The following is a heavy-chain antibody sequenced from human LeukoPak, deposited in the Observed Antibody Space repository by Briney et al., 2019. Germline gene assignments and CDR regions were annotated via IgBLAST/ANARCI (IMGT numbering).Heavy chain of an antibody. D-gene: IGHD2-21*01. CDR3: ARHGSDDSFDY. CDR2: ISYSGST. CDR1: GGSISSYY. Sequence: PSVTLSLTCTVSGGSISSYYWSWIRQPPGKGLEWIGYISYSGSTNYNPSLKSRVTISVDTSKNQFSLKLRSVTAADTAVYYCARHGSDDSFDYWGQGTLVT. V-gene: IGHV4-59*08. J-gene: IGHJ4*02.